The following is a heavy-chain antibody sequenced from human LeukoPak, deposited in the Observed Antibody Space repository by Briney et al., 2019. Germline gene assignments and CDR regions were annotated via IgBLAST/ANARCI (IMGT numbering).Heavy chain of an antibody. J-gene: IGHJ5*02. CDR2: IRYDRSNE. D-gene: IGHD1-26*01. V-gene: IGHV3-30*02. Sequence: GGSLRLSCAASGFTFSSHGMHWVRQVPGKGLEWVAFIRYDRSNEYYADSVKGRFTISRGNAKNTLYLQMNNLRAEDTAVYYCAKGGGSYGAEWFDPWGQGTLVTVSS. CDR1: GFTFSSHG. CDR3: AKGGGSYGAEWFDP.